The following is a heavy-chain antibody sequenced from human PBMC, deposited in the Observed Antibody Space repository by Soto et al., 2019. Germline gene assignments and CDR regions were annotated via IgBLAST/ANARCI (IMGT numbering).Heavy chain of an antibody. CDR1: GFTFNTYW. J-gene: IGHJ5*02. CDR3: ATVATNSYNWLDP. V-gene: IGHV3-74*01. Sequence: EVQLVESGGTLVQPGGSLRLSCAASGFTFNTYWMHWVRQAPGKGLVWVSRINSDGTKTTYEDSVKGRFTISRDNAKNKVYLQMNSLRADDTAMYYCATVATNSYNWLDPWGQGTLVTVSS. D-gene: IGHD5-12*01. CDR2: INSDGTKT.